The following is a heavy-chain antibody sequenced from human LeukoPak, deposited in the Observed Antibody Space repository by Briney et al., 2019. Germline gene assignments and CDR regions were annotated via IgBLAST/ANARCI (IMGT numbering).Heavy chain of an antibody. Sequence: GGSLRLSCAASGFTFSSNWMSWVRQAPGKGLEWVGFIRSKAYGGTTEYAASVKGRFTISRDDSKSIAYLQMNSLKTEDTAVYYCTRAAYGGYYYYYMDVWGKGTTVTVSS. J-gene: IGHJ6*03. CDR3: TRAAYGGYYYYYMDV. V-gene: IGHV3-49*04. CDR2: IRSKAYGGTT. D-gene: IGHD4/OR15-4a*01. CDR1: GFTFSSNW.